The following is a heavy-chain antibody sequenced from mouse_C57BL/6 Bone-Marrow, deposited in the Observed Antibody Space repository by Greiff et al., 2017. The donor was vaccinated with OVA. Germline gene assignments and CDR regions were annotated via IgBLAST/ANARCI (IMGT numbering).Heavy chain of an antibody. D-gene: IGHD1-1*01. J-gene: IGHJ4*01. CDR3: ARCSTTRAMDY. V-gene: IGHV1-54*01. Sequence: VQLQQSGAELVRPGTSVKVSCKASGYAFTNYLIEWVKQRPGQGLEWIGVINPGSGGTNYNEKFKGKATLTADKSSSPAYMQLSSLTSEDSAVYFCARCSTTRAMDYWGQGTSVTVSS. CDR2: INPGSGGT. CDR1: GYAFTNYL.